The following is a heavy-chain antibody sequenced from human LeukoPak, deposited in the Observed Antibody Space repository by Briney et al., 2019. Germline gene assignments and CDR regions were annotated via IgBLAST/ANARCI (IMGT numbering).Heavy chain of an antibody. J-gene: IGHJ6*02. CDR2: IIPILGIA. Sequence: ASVKVSCKASGGTFSSYAISWVRQAPGQGLEWMGRIIPILGIANYAQKFQGRVTITADNSTSTAYMELSSLRSEDTAVYYCASGNSGSYYYGMDVWGQGTTVTVSS. D-gene: IGHD1-26*01. CDR3: ASGNSGSYYYGMDV. V-gene: IGHV1-69*04. CDR1: GGTFSSYA.